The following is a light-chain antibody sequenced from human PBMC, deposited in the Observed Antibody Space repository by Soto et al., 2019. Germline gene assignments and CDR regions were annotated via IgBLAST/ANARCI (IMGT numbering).Light chain of an antibody. CDR3: QQYHNSPPT. CDR2: GAS. V-gene: IGKV3-20*01. CDR1: QSVSSSY. Sequence: EIVLRQSPGTLSLSPGERATLSCRASQSVSSSYLAWYQRKPGQAPRLLIYGASSRATGIPDRFSGGGSGTDFTLTISRLEPEDFAVYYCQQYHNSPPTFGQGTKVDIK. J-gene: IGKJ1*01.